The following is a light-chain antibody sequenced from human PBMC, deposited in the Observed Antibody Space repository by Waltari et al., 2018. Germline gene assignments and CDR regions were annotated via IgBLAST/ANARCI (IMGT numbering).Light chain of an antibody. V-gene: IGKV3-11*01. Sequence: EIVLTQSPATLSLSPGESATLPCRASQSVNTYLAWYQQKPGQAPRLLIYDASNRATGIPARFVGSGSGTDFTLTISSLEAEDFAVYYCQERSNWPGGSFGGGTKV. J-gene: IGKJ4*01. CDR3: QERSNWPGGS. CDR1: QSVNTY. CDR2: DAS.